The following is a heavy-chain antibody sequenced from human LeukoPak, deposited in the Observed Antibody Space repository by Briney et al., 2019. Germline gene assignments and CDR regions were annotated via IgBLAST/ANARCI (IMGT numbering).Heavy chain of an antibody. CDR2: IYYSGST. D-gene: IGHD3-10*01. J-gene: IGHJ6*02. V-gene: IGHV4-59*01. CDR3: ARVMYYYGSGSYYFGYGMDV. CDR1: GGSLSSYY. Sequence: PSETLSLTCTVSGGSLSSYYWSWIRQPPGKGLEWIGYIYYSGSTNYNPSLKSRVTISVDTSKNQFSLKLSSVTAADTAVYYCARVMYYYGSGSYYFGYGMDVWGQGTTVTVSS.